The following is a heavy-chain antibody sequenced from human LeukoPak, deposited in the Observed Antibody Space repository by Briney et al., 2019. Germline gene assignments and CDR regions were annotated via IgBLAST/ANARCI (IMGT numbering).Heavy chain of an antibody. V-gene: IGHV3-66*01. CDR1: GFTVRTNY. J-gene: IGHJ4*02. Sequence: GGSLRLSCTASGFTVRTNYMSWVRQAPGKGLEWVSVIYSSGDTYYADSVKGRFTISRDDSKNTLYLQMNSLRAEDTAVYYCARAYYDILTTDSWGQGTLVTVSS. CDR2: IYSSGDT. CDR3: ARAYYDILTTDS. D-gene: IGHD3-9*01.